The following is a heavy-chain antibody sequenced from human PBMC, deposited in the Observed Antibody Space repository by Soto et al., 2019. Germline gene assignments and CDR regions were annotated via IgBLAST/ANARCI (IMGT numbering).Heavy chain of an antibody. CDR1: GFTFSSYA. CDR2: ISGSGGST. D-gene: IGHD2-15*01. Sequence: GGSLRLSCAASGFTFSSYAMSWVRQAPGKGLEWVSAISGSGGSTYYADSVKGPFTISRDNSKNTLYLQMNSLRAEDTAVYYSAKVFCSGVSCYSLYYYGMDVWGQGTTVTVSS. V-gene: IGHV3-23*01. J-gene: IGHJ6*02. CDR3: AKVFCSGVSCYSLYYYGMDV.